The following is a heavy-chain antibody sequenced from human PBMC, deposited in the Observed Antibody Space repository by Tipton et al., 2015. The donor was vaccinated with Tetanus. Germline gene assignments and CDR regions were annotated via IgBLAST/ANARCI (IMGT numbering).Heavy chain of an antibody. D-gene: IGHD5-24*01. V-gene: IGHV4-59*01. J-gene: IGHJ5*02. CDR3: ARGFQERWQKSGWFDP. CDR1: GDSMNPYY. CDR2: IYYTGST. Sequence: TLSLTCTVSGDSMNPYYWSWIRQPPGKGLEWIGYIYYTGSTKSNPSLQSRVTISIDTSKNQFSLKLNSVTAADTAVYYCARGFQERWQKSGWFDPWGQGTLVTVSS.